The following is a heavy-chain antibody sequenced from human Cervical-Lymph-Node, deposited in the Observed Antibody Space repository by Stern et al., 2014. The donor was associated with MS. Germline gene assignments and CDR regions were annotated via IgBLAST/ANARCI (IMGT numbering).Heavy chain of an antibody. J-gene: IGHJ2*01. CDR3: AKGPVWNWYFDL. Sequence: QVQLVQSGGGVVQPGRSLRLSCAASGFTFSSYDMHWVRQAPGKGLEWVAVISYDGSNKCYADSVKGRFTISRDNSKNTLYLQMNSLRAEDTAVYYCAKGPVWNWYFDLWGRGTLVTVSS. CDR2: ISYDGSNK. V-gene: IGHV3-30*18. CDR1: GFTFSSYD. D-gene: IGHD3-16*01.